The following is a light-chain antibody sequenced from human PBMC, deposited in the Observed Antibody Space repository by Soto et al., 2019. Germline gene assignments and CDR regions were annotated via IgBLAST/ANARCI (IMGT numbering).Light chain of an antibody. CDR2: LEGSGNY. J-gene: IGLJ1*01. CDR3: ETWDSNTRV. V-gene: IGLV4-60*02. Sequence: QAVLTQSSSASASLGSSVKLTCTLTSGHSEYIIAWHQQQPGKAPRYLMKLEGSGNYNKGSAVPDRFSGSSSGADRYLTISNLQFEDEADYYCETWDSNTRVFGTGTKVTVL. CDR1: SGHSEYI.